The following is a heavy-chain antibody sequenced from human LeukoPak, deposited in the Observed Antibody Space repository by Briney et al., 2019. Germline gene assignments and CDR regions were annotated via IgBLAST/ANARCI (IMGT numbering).Heavy chain of an antibody. J-gene: IGHJ3*02. Sequence: SETLSLTCAVYGGSFSGYYWSWIRQPPGKGLEWIGEINHSGSTNYNPSLKSRVTMSVDKSKNQVSLKLSSVTAADTAVYYCARDHILRGRDGYNDAFDIWGQGTMVTVSS. CDR2: INHSGST. V-gene: IGHV4-34*01. CDR1: GGSFSGYY. CDR3: ARDHILRGRDGYNDAFDI. D-gene: IGHD5-24*01.